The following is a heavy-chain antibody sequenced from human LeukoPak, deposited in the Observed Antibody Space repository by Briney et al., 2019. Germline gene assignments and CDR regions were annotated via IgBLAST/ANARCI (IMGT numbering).Heavy chain of an antibody. Sequence: PSETLSLTCAVYGESFSGYYWSWIRQPPGKGLEWIGEIYHSGSTNYNPSLKSRVTISVDKSKNQFSLKLSSVTAADTAVYYCARDLRAVAGAFDYWGQGTLVTVSS. CDR3: ARDLRAVAGAFDY. D-gene: IGHD6-19*01. V-gene: IGHV4-34*01. CDR2: IYHSGST. J-gene: IGHJ4*02. CDR1: GESFSGYY.